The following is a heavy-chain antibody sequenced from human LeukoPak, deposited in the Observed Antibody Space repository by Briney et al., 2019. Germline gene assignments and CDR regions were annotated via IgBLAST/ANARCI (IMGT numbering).Heavy chain of an antibody. CDR2: ISYDGSNK. CDR1: GFTFSSYA. D-gene: IGHD6-19*01. CDR3: ARSGPQAVAGTGLDY. J-gene: IGHJ4*02. V-gene: IGHV3-30-3*01. Sequence: GRSLRLSCAASGFTFSSYAMHWVRQAPGKGLEWVAVISYDGSNKYYADSVKGRFTISRDNSKNTLYLQMNSLRAEDTAVYYCARSGPQAVAGTGLDYWGQGTLVTVSS.